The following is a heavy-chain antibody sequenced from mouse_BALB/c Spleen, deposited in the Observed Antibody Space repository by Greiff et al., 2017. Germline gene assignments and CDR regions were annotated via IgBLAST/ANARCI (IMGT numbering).Heavy chain of an antibody. J-gene: IGHJ3*01. CDR1: GFTFSDYY. D-gene: IGHD1-2*01. Sequence: EVQVVESGGGLVKPGGSLKLSCAASGFTFSDYYMYWVRQTPEKRLEWVATISDGGSYTYYPDSVKGRFTISRDNAKNNLYLQMSSLKSEDTAMYYCAREAGYVRFAYWGQGTLVTVSA. CDR3: AREAGYVRFAY. V-gene: IGHV5-4*02. CDR2: ISDGGSYT.